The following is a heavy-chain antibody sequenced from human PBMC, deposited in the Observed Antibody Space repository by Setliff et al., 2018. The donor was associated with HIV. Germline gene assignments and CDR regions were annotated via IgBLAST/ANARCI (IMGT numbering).Heavy chain of an antibody. J-gene: IGHJ6*03. CDR3: ARDATSKGYMDV. CDR1: GGSISSYS. CDR2: IYTSGST. V-gene: IGHV4-4*08. Sequence: PSETLSLTCKVSGGSISSYSWSWIRQPPGKGLEWIGYIYTSGSTNYNPSLKSRVTISVDTSENQFSLKLTSVTAADTAMYFCARDATSKGYMDVWGKGTTVTVSS.